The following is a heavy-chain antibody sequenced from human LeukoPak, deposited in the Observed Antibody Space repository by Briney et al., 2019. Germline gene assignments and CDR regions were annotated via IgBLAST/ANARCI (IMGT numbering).Heavy chain of an antibody. CDR1: GGSIRGYY. Sequence: PSETLSLTCSVSGGSIRGYYWNWIRQPPGKGLEWIGYIYYSGSTNYNPSLKSRVTISVDKSRRQFSLNLTSVTAADTAVYYCARGGDYCNSFDPWGQGTLVSVSP. CDR3: ARGGDYCNSFDP. V-gene: IGHV4-59*01. CDR2: IYYSGST. J-gene: IGHJ5*02. D-gene: IGHD4-17*01.